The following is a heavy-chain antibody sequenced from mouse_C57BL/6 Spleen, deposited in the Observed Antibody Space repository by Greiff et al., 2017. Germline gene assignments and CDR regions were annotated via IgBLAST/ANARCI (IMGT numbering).Heavy chain of an antibody. CDR3: ASYGYDNAMDY. CDR1: GYSITSGYD. J-gene: IGHJ4*01. V-gene: IGHV3-1*01. Sequence: EVHLVESGPGMVKPSQSLSLTCTVTGYSITSGYDWHWIRHFPGNKLEWMGYISYSGSTNYNPSLKSRISITHDTSKNHFFLKLNSVTTEDTATYYCASYGYDNAMDYWGQGTSVTVSS. CDR2: ISYSGST. D-gene: IGHD2-2*01.